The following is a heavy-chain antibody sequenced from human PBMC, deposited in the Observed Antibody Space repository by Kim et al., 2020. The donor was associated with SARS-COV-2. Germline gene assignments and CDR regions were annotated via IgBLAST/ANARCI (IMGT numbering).Heavy chain of an antibody. Sequence: SETLSLTCAVYGGSFSGHYWSWIRQPPGKGLEWIGEINHSGSTNYNPSLKSRVTISVDTSKNQFSLKLSSVSAADTAVYSCTRAFKRERGNDYSNWFDPWGQGTLVTVST. V-gene: IGHV4-34*01. D-gene: IGHD4-4*01. CDR3: TRAFKRERGNDYSNWFDP. J-gene: IGHJ5*02. CDR1: GGSFSGHY. CDR2: INHSGST.